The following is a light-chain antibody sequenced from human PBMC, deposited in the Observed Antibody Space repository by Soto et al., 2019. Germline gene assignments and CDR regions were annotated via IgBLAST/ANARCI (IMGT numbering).Light chain of an antibody. V-gene: IGLV1-40*01. CDR1: NSNIGADYG. J-gene: IGLJ2*01. CDR2: ANN. Sequence: QSVLTQPPSVSGAPGQRVTISCTGTNSNIGADYGVQWYQQFPGTAPKLLIYANNNRPSGVSDRFSGSKSATSASLAITGLQPGDEGDYYCQSYDPTLRTSLFGGGTQLTVL. CDR3: QSYDPTLRTSL.